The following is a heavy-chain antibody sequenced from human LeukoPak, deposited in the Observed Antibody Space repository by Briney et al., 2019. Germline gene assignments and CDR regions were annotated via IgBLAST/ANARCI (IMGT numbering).Heavy chain of an antibody. D-gene: IGHD6-19*01. CDR3: AKEARYSSGSIDY. CDR2: ISYDGSNK. Sequence: PGGSLRLSCAASGFTFSSYAMHWVRQAPGKGLEWVAVISYDGSNKYYADSVKGRFTISRDNSKNTLYLQMNSLRAEDTAVYYCAKEARYSSGSIDYWGQGTLVTVSS. V-gene: IGHV3-30-3*01. J-gene: IGHJ4*02. CDR1: GFTFSSYA.